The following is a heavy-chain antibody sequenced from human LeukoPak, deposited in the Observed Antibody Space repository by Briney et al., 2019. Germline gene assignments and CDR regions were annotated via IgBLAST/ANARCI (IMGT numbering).Heavy chain of an antibody. CDR3: GKTTVGYSSGQKPAWPVDY. D-gene: IGHD5-18*01. V-gene: IGHV3-23*01. CDR2: IFGSGGSP. J-gene: IGHJ4*02. Sequence: GRSLRLSCAASGFTFGSHAMYWVRQAPGKGLEWVAGIFGSGGSPHYADSVKGRFTISRDNSRNTVYLQINSLRAEDTAVYYCGKTTVGYSSGQKPAWPVDYWGQGTLVTVSS. CDR1: GFTFGSHA.